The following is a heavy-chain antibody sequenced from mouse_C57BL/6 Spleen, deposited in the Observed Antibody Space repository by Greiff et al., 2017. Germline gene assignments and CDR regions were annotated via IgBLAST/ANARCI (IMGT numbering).Heavy chain of an antibody. Sequence: VQLQQSGAELVRPGTSVKMSCKASGYTFTSYWITWVKQRPGQGLEWIGDIYPGSGSTNYNEKFKSKATLTVDTSSSTAYMQLSSLTSEDSAVYYCARSNYGNYPDYWGQGTTLTVSS. CDR1: GYTFTSYW. D-gene: IGHD2-1*01. V-gene: IGHV1-55*01. J-gene: IGHJ2*01. CDR2: IYPGSGST. CDR3: ARSNYGNYPDY.